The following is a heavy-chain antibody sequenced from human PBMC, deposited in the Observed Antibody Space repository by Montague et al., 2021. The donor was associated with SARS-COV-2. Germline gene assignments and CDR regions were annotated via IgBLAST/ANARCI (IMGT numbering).Heavy chain of an antibody. V-gene: IGHV4-59*01. Sequence: SETLSLTCSVSGDSISSYNWCWIRQSPGRGLDWIGHIYYTGSANYNPSLKSRVSISVDTSRWQFSLNLKSVTAADAAVYYCARAQTSCCSANCMNYFDYWGQGAQVTVSS. D-gene: IGHD2-2*01. CDR3: ARAQTSCCSANCMNYFDY. J-gene: IGHJ4*02. CDR1: GDSISSYN. CDR2: IYYTGSA.